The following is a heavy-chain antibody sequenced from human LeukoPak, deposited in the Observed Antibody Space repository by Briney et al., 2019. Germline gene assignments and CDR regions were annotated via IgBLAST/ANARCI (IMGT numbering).Heavy chain of an antibody. J-gene: IGHJ6*02. CDR3: ATTTVTTFYYNYGMDV. Sequence: GGSLRLSCAASGFTVSSNYMSWVRQAPGKGLEWVSIIYSGGTTYYADSVKGRFTISRDNSKNTLYLQMNSLRAEDTAVYYCATTTVTTFYYNYGMDVWGQGTTVTVS. V-gene: IGHV3-53*01. D-gene: IGHD4-17*01. CDR2: IYSGGTT. CDR1: GFTVSSNY.